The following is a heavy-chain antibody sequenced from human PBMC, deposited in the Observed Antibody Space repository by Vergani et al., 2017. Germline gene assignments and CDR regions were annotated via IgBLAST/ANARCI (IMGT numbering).Heavy chain of an antibody. Sequence: EVQLLVSGGGLVQPGGSLRLSCAASGFTFSSYAMSWVRQAPGKGLEWVSAISGSGGSTYYADSVKGRFTISRDNSKNTLYLQMNSLRAEDTAVYYCAKDRPFYGDYGDYYYYGMDVWGQGTTVTVSS. CDR1: GFTFSSYA. D-gene: IGHD4-17*01. CDR2: ISGSGGST. CDR3: AKDRPFYGDYGDYYYYGMDV. J-gene: IGHJ6*02. V-gene: IGHV3-23*01.